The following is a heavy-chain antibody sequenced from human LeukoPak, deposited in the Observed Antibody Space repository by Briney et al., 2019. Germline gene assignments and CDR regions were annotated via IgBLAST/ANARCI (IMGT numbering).Heavy chain of an antibody. V-gene: IGHV4-39*07. Sequence: SETLSLTCTVSGGSISSESYYWSWIRQPAGKGLEWIGSIYYSESTYQNPSLKSRVTISVDTSKNQFSLKLSSVTAADTAVYYCARIPTVTFFDYWGQGTLVTVSS. CDR1: GGSISSESYY. CDR2: IYYSEST. J-gene: IGHJ4*02. D-gene: IGHD4-17*01. CDR3: ARIPTVTFFDY.